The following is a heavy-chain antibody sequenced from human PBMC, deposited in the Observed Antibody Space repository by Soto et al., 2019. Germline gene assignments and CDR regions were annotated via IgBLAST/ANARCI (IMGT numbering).Heavy chain of an antibody. CDR3: AKAIYDSSGYYYDY. V-gene: IGHV3-9*01. CDR2: ISWNSGSI. D-gene: IGHD3-22*01. Sequence: EVQLVESGGGLVQPGRSLRLSCAASGFTFDDYAMHWVRQAPGKGLEWVSGISWNSGSIGYADSVKGRFTISRDNAKNSLYLQMNSLRAEDTALYYCAKAIYDSSGYYYDYWGQGTLVTVSS. J-gene: IGHJ4*02. CDR1: GFTFDDYA.